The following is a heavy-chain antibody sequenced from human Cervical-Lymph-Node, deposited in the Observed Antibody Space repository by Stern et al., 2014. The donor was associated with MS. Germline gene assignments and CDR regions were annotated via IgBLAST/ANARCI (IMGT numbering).Heavy chain of an antibody. J-gene: IGHJ6*02. V-gene: IGHV3-30*04. CDR1: GFTFSTYA. CDR3: ARDTYCSSTNCYTPVYGMDV. Sequence: QVQLVESGGGVVQPGRSLTLSCAASGFTFSTYAMHWVRQAPGKGLEWVAIISYDGSKKYDADSVKGRFTISRDNSKNTLYLQMNSLRAEDTAVYYCARDTYCSSTNCYTPVYGMDVWGQGTTVTVSS. D-gene: IGHD2-2*02. CDR2: ISYDGSKK.